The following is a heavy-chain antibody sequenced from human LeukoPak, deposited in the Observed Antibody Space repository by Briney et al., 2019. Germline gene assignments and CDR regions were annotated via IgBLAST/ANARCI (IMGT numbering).Heavy chain of an antibody. CDR3: ARSLRQQLAVGY. D-gene: IGHD6-13*01. V-gene: IGHV3-33*08. CDR2: IWYDGSNK. Sequence: GGSLRLSCAASEFSFSSYGMHWVRQAPGKGLEWVAVIWYDGSNKYYADSVKGRFTISRDNSKNTLYLQMNSLRAEDTAVYYCARSLRQQLAVGYWGQGTLVTVSS. CDR1: EFSFSSYG. J-gene: IGHJ4*02.